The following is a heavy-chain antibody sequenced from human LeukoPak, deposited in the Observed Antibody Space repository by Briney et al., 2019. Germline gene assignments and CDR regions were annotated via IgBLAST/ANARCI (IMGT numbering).Heavy chain of an antibody. CDR3: AKGALAVAGIDY. Sequence: PGRSLRLSCAGSGFTFSSYGMHWVRQAPGKGLEWVAVIWHDGSNKYYADSGKGRFTISRDNSKNTLYLQMNSLRAEDTAVYYCAKGALAVAGIDYWGQGTLVTVSS. D-gene: IGHD6-19*01. V-gene: IGHV3-33*06. CDR2: IWHDGSNK. CDR1: GFTFSSYG. J-gene: IGHJ4*02.